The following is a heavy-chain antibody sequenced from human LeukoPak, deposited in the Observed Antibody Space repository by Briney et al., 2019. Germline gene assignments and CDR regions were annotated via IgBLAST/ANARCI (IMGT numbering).Heavy chain of an antibody. D-gene: IGHD3-16*01. CDR1: GGSFSGYY. CDR2: INHSGST. CDR3: AVLGEITFGGVDDAFDI. V-gene: IGHV4-34*01. J-gene: IGHJ3*02. Sequence: SETLSLTCAVYGGSFSGYYWSWIRQPPGKGLEWIGEINHSGSTNYNPSLKSRVTISVDTSKNQFSLKLSSVTAADTAVYYCAVLGEITFGGVDDAFDIWGQGTMVTVSS.